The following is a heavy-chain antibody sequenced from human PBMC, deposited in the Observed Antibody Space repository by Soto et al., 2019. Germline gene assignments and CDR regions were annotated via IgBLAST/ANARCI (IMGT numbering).Heavy chain of an antibody. CDR3: AREDGAVAVYH. D-gene: IGHD6-19*01. CDR2: INPDGGST. Sequence: ASVKVSCKASGYTFTSYYIYWVRQAPGQGLEWMGLINPDGGSTSNAHKFQGRVTMTRDTSTSAVYMELSNLSSVNAADTAVYYCAREDGAVAVYHWGQGTLVTVSS. CDR1: GYTFTSYY. J-gene: IGHJ5*02. V-gene: IGHV1-46*01.